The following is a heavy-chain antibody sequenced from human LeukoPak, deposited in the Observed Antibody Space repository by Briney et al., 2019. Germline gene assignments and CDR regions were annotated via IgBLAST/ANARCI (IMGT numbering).Heavy chain of an antibody. CDR3: ARDEQLVFDY. CDR2: ISHVGSNK. Sequence: GGSLRLSCAASGFTFSSYAMHWVRQAPGKGLEWVAVISHVGSNKYYADSVKGRFTISRDNSKNTLYLQMNSLRAEDTAVYYCARDEQLVFDYWGQGTLVTVSS. CDR1: GFTFSSYA. V-gene: IGHV3-30-3*01. D-gene: IGHD6-6*01. J-gene: IGHJ4*02.